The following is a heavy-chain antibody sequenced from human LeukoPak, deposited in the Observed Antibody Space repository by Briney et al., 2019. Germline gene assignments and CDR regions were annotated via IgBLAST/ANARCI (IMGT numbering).Heavy chain of an antibody. Sequence: GGSLRLSCAASGFTFSSYGMHWVRQAPGKGLEWVAVIWYDGSNKYYADSVKGRFTISRDNSKTTLYLQMNSLRAEDTAVYYCAKDTYTVPSTSFDSWGQGTLVTVSS. CDR1: GFTFSSYG. CDR2: IWYDGSNK. V-gene: IGHV3-33*06. J-gene: IGHJ4*02. CDR3: AKDTYTVPSTSFDS. D-gene: IGHD4-17*01.